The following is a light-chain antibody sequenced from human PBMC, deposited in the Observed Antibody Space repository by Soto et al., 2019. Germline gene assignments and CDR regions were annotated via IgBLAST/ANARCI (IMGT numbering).Light chain of an antibody. Sequence: QSVLTQPASVSGSPGQSITISCTGTSSDVGGYNYVSWYQHHPGKAPKLMIFDVSDRPSGVSNRFSDSKSGNTASLTISGLQAEDEADYYCSSYTTSSTVVFGGGTKLTVL. CDR3: SSYTTSSTVV. J-gene: IGLJ2*01. V-gene: IGLV2-14*03. CDR1: SSDVGGYNY. CDR2: DVS.